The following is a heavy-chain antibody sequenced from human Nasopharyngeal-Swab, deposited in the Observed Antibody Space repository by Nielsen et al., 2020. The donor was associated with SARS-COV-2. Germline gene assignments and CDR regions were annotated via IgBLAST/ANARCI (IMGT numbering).Heavy chain of an antibody. D-gene: IGHD2-21*01. Sequence: WLRQPPGKGLEWVAVISYDGSNKYYADSVKGRFTISRDNSKNTLYLQMNSPRAEDTAVYYCAKDQSINWFDPWGQGTLVTVSS. CDR2: ISYDGSNK. J-gene: IGHJ5*02. V-gene: IGHV3-30*18. CDR3: AKDQSINWFDP.